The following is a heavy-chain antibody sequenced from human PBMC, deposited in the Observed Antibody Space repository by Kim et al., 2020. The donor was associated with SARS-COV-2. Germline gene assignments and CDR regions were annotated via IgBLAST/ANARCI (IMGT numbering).Heavy chain of an antibody. CDR3: SKNDYDILTGSYKEIDY. D-gene: IGHD3-9*01. Sequence: VKGRFTISRDNSKNTLYLQMNSLRAEDTAVYYCSKNDYDILTGSYKEIDYWGQGTLVTVSS. J-gene: IGHJ4*02. V-gene: IGHV3-30*02.